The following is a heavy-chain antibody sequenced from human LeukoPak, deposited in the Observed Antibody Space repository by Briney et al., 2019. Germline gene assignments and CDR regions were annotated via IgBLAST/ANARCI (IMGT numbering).Heavy chain of an antibody. CDR3: ARLRNDAFDI. D-gene: IGHD1-14*01. Sequence: PGGSLRLSCAASGFTFSSYGMHWVRRAAGKGLEGVAVIWYDGSNKYYVDSVKGRFTISRDNSKSTLYLQMNSLRAEDTAVYYCARLRNDAFDIWGQGTVVTVSS. CDR2: IWYDGSNK. CDR1: GFTFSSYG. J-gene: IGHJ3*02. V-gene: IGHV3-33*01.